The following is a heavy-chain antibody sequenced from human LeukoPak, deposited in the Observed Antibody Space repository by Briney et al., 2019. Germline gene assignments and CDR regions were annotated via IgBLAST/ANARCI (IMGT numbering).Heavy chain of an antibody. Sequence: PGGSLRLSCAASGFTFSDYYMSWIRQAPGKGLEWVSYISSSGSTIYYADSVKGRFTISRDNAKNSLYLQMNSLRAEDTAVYYCAGVEMATIILDYWGQGTLVTVSS. CDR3: AGVEMATIILDY. J-gene: IGHJ4*02. D-gene: IGHD5-24*01. CDR1: GFTFSDYY. CDR2: ISSSGSTI. V-gene: IGHV3-11*01.